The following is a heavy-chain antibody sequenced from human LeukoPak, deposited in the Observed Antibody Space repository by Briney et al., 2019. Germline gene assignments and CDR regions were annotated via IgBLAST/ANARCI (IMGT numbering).Heavy chain of an antibody. CDR3: ARDRAATPYNPADY. Sequence: GASVKVSCKASGYTFTSYGISWVRQAPGQGLEWMGWISAYNGNTNYAQKLQGRVTMTTDTSTSTAYMELRSLRSDDTAVYYCARDRAATPYNPADYWGQGTLVTVSS. V-gene: IGHV1-18*01. J-gene: IGHJ4*02. CDR1: GYTFTSYG. CDR2: ISAYNGNT. D-gene: IGHD6-25*01.